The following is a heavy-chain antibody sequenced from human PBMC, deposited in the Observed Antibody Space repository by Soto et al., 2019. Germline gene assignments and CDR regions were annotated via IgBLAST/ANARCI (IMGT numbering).Heavy chain of an antibody. D-gene: IGHD6-6*01. V-gene: IGHV3-23*01. CDR3: VKDQKQAAGRPKGMDV. J-gene: IGHJ6*02. Sequence: PGGSLRLSCAASGFTFINCAMNWVRQAPGKGLEWVSVISGSSGTTYYADSVKGRFTTSRDNSKNTLYLQMNSLRAEDTAVYYCVKDQKQAAGRPKGMDVWGQGTTVTVSS. CDR1: GFTFINCA. CDR2: ISGSSGTT.